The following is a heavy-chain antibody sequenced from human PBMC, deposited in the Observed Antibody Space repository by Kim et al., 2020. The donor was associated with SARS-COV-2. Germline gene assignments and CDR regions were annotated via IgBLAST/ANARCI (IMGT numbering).Heavy chain of an antibody. CDR3: ARGLYDSSGYYTGVDY. Sequence: LKSRVTISVDTSKNQFSLKLSSVTAADTAVYYCARGLYDSSGYYTGVDYWGQGTLVTVSS. J-gene: IGHJ4*02. D-gene: IGHD3-22*01. V-gene: IGHV4-34*01.